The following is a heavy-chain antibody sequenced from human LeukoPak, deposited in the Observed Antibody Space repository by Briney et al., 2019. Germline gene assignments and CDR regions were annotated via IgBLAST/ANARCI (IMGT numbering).Heavy chain of an antibody. CDR1: GGSISSSSYY. J-gene: IGHJ6*02. Sequence: SETLSLTCTVSGGSISSSSYYWGWIRQPPGKGLEWIGSIYYSGSTYYNPSLKSRVTISVDTSKNQFSLKLSSVTAADTAVYYCARDSTGYPYYYGMDVWGQGTTVTVSS. CDR3: ARDSTGYPYYYGMDV. CDR2: IYYSGST. D-gene: IGHD3-9*01. V-gene: IGHV4-39*07.